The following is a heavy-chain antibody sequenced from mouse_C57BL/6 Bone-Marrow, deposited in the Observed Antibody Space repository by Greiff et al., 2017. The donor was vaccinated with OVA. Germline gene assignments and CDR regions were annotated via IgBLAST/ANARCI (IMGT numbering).Heavy chain of an antibody. Sequence: QVQLQQPGAELVMPGASVKLSCKASGYTFTSYWMHWVKQRPGQGLEWIGEIDPSDSYTNYNQKFKGKSTLTVDKSSSTAYMQLSSLTSENSAVYYSAQSGITTPDFPWYIDVWGTGTAVTASS. CDR3: AQSGITTPDFPWYIDV. V-gene: IGHV1-69*01. D-gene: IGHD1-1*01. CDR1: GYTFTSYW. CDR2: IDPSDSYT. J-gene: IGHJ1*03.